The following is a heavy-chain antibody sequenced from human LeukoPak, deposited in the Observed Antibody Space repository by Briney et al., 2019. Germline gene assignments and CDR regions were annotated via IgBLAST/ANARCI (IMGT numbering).Heavy chain of an antibody. J-gene: IGHJ6*03. V-gene: IGHV3-23*01. Sequence: GGSLRLSCAASGFTFSSYAMSWVRQAPGKGLEWVSAISGSGGSTYYADSVKGRFTISRDNSKNTLYLQMNSLRAEDTAVYYCAKSRQEAPIYYYYMDVWGKGTTVTVSS. CDR2: ISGSGGST. CDR3: AKSRQEAPIYYYYMDV. CDR1: GFTFSSYA.